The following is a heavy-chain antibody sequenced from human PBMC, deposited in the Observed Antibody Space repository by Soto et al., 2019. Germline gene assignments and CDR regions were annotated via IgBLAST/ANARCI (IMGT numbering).Heavy chain of an antibody. J-gene: IGHJ4*02. D-gene: IGHD5-18*01. Sequence: SETLSLTCTVSGGSISSGGDYWSWIRQHPGKGLEWIGYIYYSGSTYYNPSLKSRVTISVDTSKNQFSLKLSSVTAADKAVYYCARRVIQLMPYSDYWGQGTLVTVSS. CDR2: IYYSGST. V-gene: IGHV4-31*03. CDR3: ARRVIQLMPYSDY. CDR1: GGSISSGGDY.